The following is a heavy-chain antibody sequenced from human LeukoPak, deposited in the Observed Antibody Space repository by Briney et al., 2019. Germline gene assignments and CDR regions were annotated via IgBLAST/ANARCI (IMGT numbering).Heavy chain of an antibody. CDR2: IKKDGSQK. Sequence: QAGGSLRLSCAASGFTFSSYGMHWVRQAPGKGPEWVASIKKDGSQKYYVDSVKGRFTISRDNAQNSLYLQMNSLRVEDTAIYSCARVGWELLNLHFDPWGQGTLVTVSS. J-gene: IGHJ5*02. D-gene: IGHD1-26*01. CDR3: ARVGWELLNLHFDP. CDR1: GFTFSSYG. V-gene: IGHV3-7*03.